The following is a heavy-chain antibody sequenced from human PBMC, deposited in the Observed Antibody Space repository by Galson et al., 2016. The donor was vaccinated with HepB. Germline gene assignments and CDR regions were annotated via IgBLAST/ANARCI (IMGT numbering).Heavy chain of an antibody. CDR3: ARGLTGVYWYFDL. D-gene: IGHD1-20*01. CDR1: SYTFSGYA. J-gene: IGHJ2*01. Sequence: SVKVSCKASSYTFSGYAINWARQAPGQGLEWMGWISAYTANTNSAQKLQGRLTMTTDTSTSTAYMELRSLRSDDTAVYYCARGLTGVYWYFDLWGRGTLVTVSS. V-gene: IGHV1-18*01. CDR2: ISAYTANT.